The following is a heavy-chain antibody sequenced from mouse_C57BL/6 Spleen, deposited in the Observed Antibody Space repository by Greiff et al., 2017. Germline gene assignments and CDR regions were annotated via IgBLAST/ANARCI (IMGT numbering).Heavy chain of an antibody. CDR2: IDPENGDT. J-gene: IGHJ3*01. V-gene: IGHV14-4*01. CDR1: GFTFNDDY. D-gene: IGHD1-1*01. Sequence: VQLQQSGAELVRPGASVKLSCTASGFTFNDDYMHWVKQRPEQGLEWIGWIDPENGDTDYASKFQGKATITADTSSNTAYLQLSSLTSEDTAVYYCTRYYYGSFADWGQGTLVTVSA. CDR3: TRYYYGSFAD.